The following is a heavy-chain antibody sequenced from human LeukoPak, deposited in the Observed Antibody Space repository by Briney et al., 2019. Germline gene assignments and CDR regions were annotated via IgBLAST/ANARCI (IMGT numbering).Heavy chain of an antibody. V-gene: IGHV4-39*01. Sequence: SETLSLTCTVSGVSINSRSYYWGWIRQPPGKGLEWIGSIYYTGSTYYNPSLESRITISVDTSKNQFSLKLSSVTAADTAVYYCARLEVTDSYYFDYWGQGTLVTVSS. CDR1: GVSINSRSYY. CDR3: ARLEVTDSYYFDY. D-gene: IGHD2-21*02. CDR2: IYYTGST. J-gene: IGHJ4*02.